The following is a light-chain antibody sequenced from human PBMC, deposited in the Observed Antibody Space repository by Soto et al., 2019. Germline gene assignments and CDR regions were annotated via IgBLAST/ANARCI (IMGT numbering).Light chain of an antibody. CDR3: QQYGSSPPT. V-gene: IGKV3-20*01. CDR1: QSVSSSY. Sequence: PGERATLSCRASQSVSSSYLAWYQKKPGQAPRLLIYGASSRATGIPDRFSGSGSGTDFTLSISRLEPEDFAVYYCQQYGSSPPTFGQGTRLEIK. J-gene: IGKJ5*01. CDR2: GAS.